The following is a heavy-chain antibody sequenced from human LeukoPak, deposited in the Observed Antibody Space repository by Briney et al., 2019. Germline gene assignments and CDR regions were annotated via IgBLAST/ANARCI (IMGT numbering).Heavy chain of an antibody. CDR3: ARQEGYCSSTSCYIDWFDP. V-gene: IGHV5-51*01. Sequence: GESLKISCKGSGYSFTSYWIGGVRQMPGKGLEWMGIIYPGDSDTRYSPSFQGQVTISADKSISTAYLQWSSLKASDTAMYYCARQEGYCSSTSCYIDWFDPWGQGTLVTVSS. J-gene: IGHJ5*02. CDR2: IYPGDSDT. D-gene: IGHD2-2*02. CDR1: GYSFTSYW.